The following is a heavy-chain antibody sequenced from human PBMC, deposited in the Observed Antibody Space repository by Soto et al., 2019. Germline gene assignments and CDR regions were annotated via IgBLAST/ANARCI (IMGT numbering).Heavy chain of an antibody. V-gene: IGHV1-69*05. CDR3: AYGKTGTTIAYAFDI. D-gene: IGHD1-7*01. Sequence: QVQLVQSGAEVKKPGSSVKVSCKASGGTFSSYAITWVRQAPGQGLEWMGGIISIFGTANYAQKFQGRVTXTXXXSXXTAYMELSSLRSEDTAVYYCAYGKTGTTIAYAFDIWGQGTMVTVSS. CDR2: IISIFGTA. CDR1: GGTFSSYA. J-gene: IGHJ3*02.